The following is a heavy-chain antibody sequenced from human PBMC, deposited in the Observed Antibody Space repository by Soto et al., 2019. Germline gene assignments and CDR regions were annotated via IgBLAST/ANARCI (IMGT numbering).Heavy chain of an antibody. Sequence: SETLSLTCTVSCGSISSYYWSWIRQPPGKGLEWIGYVYYSGSTKYNSSLKSRVSISIDTSKNQFSLKLTSVTAADTAVYYCARDFTGDYYFDYWGQGALVTVS. J-gene: IGHJ4*02. CDR3: ARDFTGDYYFDY. CDR1: CGSISSYY. V-gene: IGHV4-59*01. CDR2: VYYSGST. D-gene: IGHD4-17*01.